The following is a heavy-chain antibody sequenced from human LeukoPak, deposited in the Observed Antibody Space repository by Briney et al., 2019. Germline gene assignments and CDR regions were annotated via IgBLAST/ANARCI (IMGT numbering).Heavy chain of an antibody. CDR1: GGSISSGGYP. CDR3: ARGGRGAFDI. J-gene: IGHJ3*02. CDR2: IYHSGST. V-gene: IGHV4-30-2*01. Sequence: SQTLSLTCAVSGGSISSGGYPWSWIRQPPGKGLEWIGYIYHSGSTYYNPSLKSRVTISVDRSKNQFSLKLSSVTAADTAVYYCARGGRGAFDIWGQGTMVTVSS.